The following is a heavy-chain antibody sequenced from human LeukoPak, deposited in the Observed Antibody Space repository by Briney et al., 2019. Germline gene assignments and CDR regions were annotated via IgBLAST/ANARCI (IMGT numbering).Heavy chain of an antibody. D-gene: IGHD6-19*01. CDR2: ISYDGSNK. J-gene: IGHJ2*01. CDR1: GFTFSSYG. Sequence: GGSLRLSCAASGFTFSSYGMHWVRQAPGKGLEWVAVISYDGSNKYYADSVKGRFTISRDNSKNTLYLQMNSLRAEDTALYYCAKDSSGWDTWYFDLWGRGTLVTVSS. V-gene: IGHV3-30*18. CDR3: AKDSSGWDTWYFDL.